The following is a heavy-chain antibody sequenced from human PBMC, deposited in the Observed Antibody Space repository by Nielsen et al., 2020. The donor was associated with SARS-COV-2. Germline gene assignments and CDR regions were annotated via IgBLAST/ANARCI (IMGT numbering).Heavy chain of an antibody. CDR2: ISAYNGNT. J-gene: IGHJ6*03. CDR3: ARLGYCSSTSCYHYYYYYMDV. D-gene: IGHD2-2*01. V-gene: IGHV1-18*04. CDR1: GYTFTSYG. Sequence: ASVKVSCKASGYTFTSYGISWVRPAPGQGLEWMGWISAYNGNTNYAQKLQGRVTMTTDTSTSTAYMELRSLRSDDTAVYYCARLGYCSSTSCYHYYYYYMDVWGKGTTVTVSS.